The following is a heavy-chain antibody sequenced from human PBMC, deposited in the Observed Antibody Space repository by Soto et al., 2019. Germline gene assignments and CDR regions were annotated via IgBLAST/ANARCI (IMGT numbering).Heavy chain of an antibody. D-gene: IGHD3-3*01. Sequence: GGSLRLSCAASGFTFSDYYMSWIRQAPGKGLEWVSYISSSGSTIYYADSVKGRFTISRDNAKNSLYLQMNSLRAEDTAVYYCAREAAAAYYDFWSGYYRPPLFDYWGQGTLVTVFS. CDR3: AREAAAAYYDFWSGYYRPPLFDY. V-gene: IGHV3-11*01. CDR2: ISSSGSTI. J-gene: IGHJ4*02. CDR1: GFTFSDYY.